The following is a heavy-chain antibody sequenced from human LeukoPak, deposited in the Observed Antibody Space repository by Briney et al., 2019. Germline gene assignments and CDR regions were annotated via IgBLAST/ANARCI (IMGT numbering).Heavy chain of an antibody. CDR1: GFTFSTYI. CDR2: ISSSSSYI. Sequence: GGSLRLSCAASGFTFSTYIMNWVRQAPGKGLEWVSSISSSSSYIYYADSVKGRFTISRDNSKNTLYLQMNSLRAEDTAVYYCAKMVHTEQWLVPFDYWGQGTLVTVSS. V-gene: IGHV3-21*04. D-gene: IGHD6-19*01. J-gene: IGHJ4*02. CDR3: AKMVHTEQWLVPFDY.